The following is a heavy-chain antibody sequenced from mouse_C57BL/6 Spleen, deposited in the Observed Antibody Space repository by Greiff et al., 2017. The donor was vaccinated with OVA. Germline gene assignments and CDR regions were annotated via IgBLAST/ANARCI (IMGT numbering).Heavy chain of an antibody. CDR3: ARGYGRGAY. V-gene: IGHV1-26*01. Sequence: VQLQQSGPELVKPGASVKISCKASGYTFTDYYMNWVKQSHGKSLEWIGDINPNNGGTSYNQKFKGKATLTVDKSSSTAYMELRSLTSEDSAVYYCARGYGRGAYWGQGTLVTVSA. CDR1: GYTFTDYY. CDR2: INPNNGGT. J-gene: IGHJ3*01. D-gene: IGHD1-1*01.